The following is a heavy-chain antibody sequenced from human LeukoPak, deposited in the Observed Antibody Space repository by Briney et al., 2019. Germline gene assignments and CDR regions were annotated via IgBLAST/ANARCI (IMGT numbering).Heavy chain of an antibody. CDR3: ARGDYYEASNDY. D-gene: IGHD3-22*01. CDR2: IYTSGST. V-gene: IGHV4-4*07. CDR1: GGSISSYY. J-gene: IGHJ4*02. Sequence: SEALSLTCTVSGGSISSYYWSWIRQPAGKGLEWIGRIYTSGSTNYNPSLKSRVTMSVDTSKNQFSLKLSSVTAADTAVYYCARGDYYEASNDYWGQGTLVTVSS.